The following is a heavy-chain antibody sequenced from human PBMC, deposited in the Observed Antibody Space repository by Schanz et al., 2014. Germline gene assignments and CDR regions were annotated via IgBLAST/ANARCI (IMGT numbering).Heavy chain of an antibody. V-gene: IGHV1-69*02. D-gene: IGHD3-10*01. Sequence: QVQLVQSGPEVKKPGSSMKVSCKASGYTFTSYGISWVRQAPGQGLEWMGRIVPIAGITNYAQRFQGRVTITADKSSDTAYMELSSLRSEDTAVYYCARGRGFYDYWGQGTLVTVSS. J-gene: IGHJ4*02. CDR2: IVPIAGIT. CDR3: ARGRGFYDY. CDR1: GYTFTSYG.